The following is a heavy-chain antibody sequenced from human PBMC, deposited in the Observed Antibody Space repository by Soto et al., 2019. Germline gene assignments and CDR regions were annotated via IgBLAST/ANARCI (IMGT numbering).Heavy chain of an antibody. D-gene: IGHD4-17*01. CDR1: GYTFSNYY. CDR2: INPSGGGT. J-gene: IGHJ6*02. Sequence: QVHLVQSGAEVKKPGASVTFPCKASGYTFSNYYMYWVRQAPGQGLEWVGIINPSGGGTTYAQNYQGRVTMTRDTYTSTVYMELNSLRSEDTAVYYCARDPKLTDFGDRGYYGMDVWGHGTTVTVSS. CDR3: ARDPKLTDFGDRGYYGMDV. V-gene: IGHV1-46*01.